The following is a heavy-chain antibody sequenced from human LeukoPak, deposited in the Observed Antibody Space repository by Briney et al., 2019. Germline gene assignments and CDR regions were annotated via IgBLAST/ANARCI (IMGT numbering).Heavy chain of an antibody. CDR2: ISGSGGST. CDR3: AKFDSRTYYDILTGQYYFDY. D-gene: IGHD3-9*01. CDR1: GSTFSSYA. Sequence: GGSLRLSCAASGSTFSSYAMSWVRQAPGKGLEWVSAISGSGGSTYYADAVKGRFTISRDNSKNTLYLQMNSLRAEDTAVYYCAKFDSRTYYDILTGQYYFDYWGQGTLVTVSS. V-gene: IGHV3-23*01. J-gene: IGHJ4*02.